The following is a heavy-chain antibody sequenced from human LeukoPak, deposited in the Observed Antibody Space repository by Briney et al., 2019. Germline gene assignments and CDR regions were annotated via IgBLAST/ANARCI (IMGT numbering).Heavy chain of an antibody. CDR2: IKQDGSKK. J-gene: IGHJ4*02. CDR3: TRVGYIDEGIDY. CDR1: GFPLGGYW. V-gene: IGHV3-7*04. D-gene: IGHD5-24*01. Sequence: PGGSLSLSCVASGFPLGGYWMTWVRRAPGRGLEWVANIKQDGSKKSYVDSVKGRFTISRDNAKNSLYLQMNSLRAEDTAIYYCTRVGYIDEGIDYWGQGTLVTVSS.